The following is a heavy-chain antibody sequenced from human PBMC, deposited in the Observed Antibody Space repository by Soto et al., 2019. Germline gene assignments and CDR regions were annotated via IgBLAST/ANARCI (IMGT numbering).Heavy chain of an antibody. CDR1: GFTFRDFA. CDR2: ISGLVNSV. CDR3: AKDSGLPDFGIVMHAFDV. J-gene: IGHJ3*01. V-gene: IGHV3-23*01. D-gene: IGHD3-3*01. Sequence: EVQLLESGGALGQPGGSLRLSCAASGFTFRDFAMSWVRQAPGRGLEWVSTISGLVNSVFYADSVRGRFTVSRDNSKNTLYLQMNSLRAEDTALYYCAKDSGLPDFGIVMHAFDVWGQGTMVTVSS.